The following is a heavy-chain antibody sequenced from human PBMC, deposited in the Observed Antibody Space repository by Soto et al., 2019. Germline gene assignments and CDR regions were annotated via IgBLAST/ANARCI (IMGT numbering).Heavy chain of an antibody. Sequence: LRLSCAASGFTFSSYAMSWVRQAPGKGLEWVSAISGSGGSTYYADSVKGQFTISRDNSKNTLYLQMNSLRAEDTAVYYCAKLRRIQLWLPAYFGYWGQGTLVTVSS. CDR3: AKLRRIQLWLPAYFGY. D-gene: IGHD5-18*01. CDR1: GFTFSSYA. J-gene: IGHJ4*02. CDR2: ISGSGGST. V-gene: IGHV3-23*01.